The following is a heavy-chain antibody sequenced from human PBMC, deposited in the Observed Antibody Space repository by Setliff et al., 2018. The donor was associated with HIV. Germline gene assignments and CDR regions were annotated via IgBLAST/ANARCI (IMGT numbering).Heavy chain of an antibody. Sequence: AGGSLRLSCAASGFTFSSYWMSWVRQAPGKGPEWVANINQDGSEKNYVDSVKGRFTISRDNAKNSLYLQMDSLRVEDTTVYYCTRKLAPGHGMDVWGQGTTVTVSS. V-gene: IGHV3-7*01. CDR1: GFTFSSYW. J-gene: IGHJ6*02. CDR3: TRKLAPGHGMDV. CDR2: INQDGSEK. D-gene: IGHD3-3*02.